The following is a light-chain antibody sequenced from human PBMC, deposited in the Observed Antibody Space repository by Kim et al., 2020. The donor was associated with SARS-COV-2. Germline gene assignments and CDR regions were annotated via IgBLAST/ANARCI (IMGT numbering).Light chain of an antibody. V-gene: IGKV1-39*01. CDR2: TAS. J-gene: IGKJ1*01. CDR3: QQYGSSPWT. CDR1: QDISRY. Sequence: DIQMTQSPSSLSASVGDRVTITCRASQDISRYLNWYQQKPGKAPKLLIYTASSLQSGVPSRFTGSGSETDFTLTISSLQPEDFAVYYCQQYGSSPWTFGQGTKVDIK.